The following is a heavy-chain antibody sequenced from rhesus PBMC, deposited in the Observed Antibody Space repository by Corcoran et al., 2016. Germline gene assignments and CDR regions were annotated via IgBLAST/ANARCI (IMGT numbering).Heavy chain of an antibody. D-gene: IGHD2-21*01. Sequence: QVQLQESGPGLVKPSETLSLTCTVSGASISSNWWSWIRQPPGKGLVWMGEINGNRGNTNHNPSLNGRGNISKDASKNQFSLKLSSGTAADTAVYYCAREGSDCTGSGCYALYFDYWGQGVLVTVSS. V-gene: IGHV4-80*01. CDR3: AREGSDCTGSGCYALYFDY. CDR1: GASISSNW. CDR2: INGNRGNT. J-gene: IGHJ4*01.